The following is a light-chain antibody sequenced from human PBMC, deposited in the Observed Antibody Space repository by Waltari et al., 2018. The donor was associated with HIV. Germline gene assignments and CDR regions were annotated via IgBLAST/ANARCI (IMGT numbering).Light chain of an antibody. J-gene: IGKJ3*01. Sequence: DIQMTQFPSSLSASVGDRVTITCRASQGISNYLAWYQQPPGKVPKLLISAASALQSGVPSRLSGSGSGTDFTLTISSLQPEDVATYYCQKYNSPPFTFGPGTKVDIK. CDR3: QKYNSPPFT. CDR1: QGISNY. V-gene: IGKV1-27*01. CDR2: AAS.